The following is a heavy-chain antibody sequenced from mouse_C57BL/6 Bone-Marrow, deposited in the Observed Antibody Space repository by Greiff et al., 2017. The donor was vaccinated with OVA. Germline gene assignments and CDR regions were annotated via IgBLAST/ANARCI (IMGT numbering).Heavy chain of an antibody. Sequence: EVKLMESGPELVKPGASVKISCKASGYTFTDYNMHWVKQSPGKRLEWIGYINPNNGGTSYNQKFKGKATLTVNKSTSTAYMELRSLTSKDSAVYYCARTIYYYGSNAYYYAMDYWGQGTSVTVSS. D-gene: IGHD1-1*01. V-gene: IGHV1-22*01. J-gene: IGHJ4*01. CDR2: INPNNGGT. CDR1: GYTFTDYN. CDR3: ARTIYYYGSNAYYYAMDY.